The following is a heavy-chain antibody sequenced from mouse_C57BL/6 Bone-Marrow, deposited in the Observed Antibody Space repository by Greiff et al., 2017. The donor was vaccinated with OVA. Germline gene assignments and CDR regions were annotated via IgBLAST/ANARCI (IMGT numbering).Heavy chain of an antibody. CDR3: ASRSLYAMDY. Sequence: EVKLVESGGGLVKPGGSLKLSCAASGFTFSSYGMSWVRQTPDKRLEWVATISSGGSYTYYPDSVKGRFTISRDNAKNTLYLQMSSLKSEDTAMYYCASRSLYAMDYWGQGTSVTVSS. CDR2: ISSGGSYT. J-gene: IGHJ4*01. V-gene: IGHV5-6*03. D-gene: IGHD6-1*01. CDR1: GFTFSSYG.